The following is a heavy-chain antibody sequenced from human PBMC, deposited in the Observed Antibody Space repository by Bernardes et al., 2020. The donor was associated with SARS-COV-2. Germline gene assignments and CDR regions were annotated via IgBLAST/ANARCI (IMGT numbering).Heavy chain of an antibody. CDR1: GGSFSGYY. D-gene: IGHD5-12*01. J-gene: IGHJ4*02. Sequence: SEPLSLTCAVYGGSFSGYYWNWIRQPPGKGLEWIGEINHSGTTNYNPSLKSRVTISLDTSKNQFSLKLSSVTAADTAVYYCARGRSGRDGYPKPGDYWGQGTLVTVSS. CDR3: ARGRSGRDGYPKPGDY. CDR2: INHSGTT. V-gene: IGHV4-34*01.